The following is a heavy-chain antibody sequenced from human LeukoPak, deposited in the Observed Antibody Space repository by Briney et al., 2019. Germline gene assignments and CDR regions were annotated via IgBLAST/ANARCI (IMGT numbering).Heavy chain of an antibody. V-gene: IGHV3-33*01. CDR3: ARDRGDTYYYYGMDV. D-gene: IGHD3-10*01. CDR2: IWYDGSNK. CDR1: GFTFSSYG. J-gene: IGHJ6*02. Sequence: GRSLRLSCAASGFTFSSYGMHWVRQAPGKGLEWVAVIWYDGSNKYYADSVKGRFTISRDNSKNTLYLQMNSLRAEDTAVYYCARDRGDTYYYYGMDVWGQGTTVTVSS.